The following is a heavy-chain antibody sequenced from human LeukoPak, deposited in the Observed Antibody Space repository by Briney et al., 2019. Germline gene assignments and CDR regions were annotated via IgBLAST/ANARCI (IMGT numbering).Heavy chain of an antibody. J-gene: IGHJ5*02. CDR3: ARGNYGDYVGWFDP. Sequence: ASVKVSCKASGGTFSSYAISWVRQATGQGLEWMGWMNPNSGNTGYAQKFQGRVTITRNTSISTAYMELSRLRSDDTAVYYCARGNYGDYVGWFDPWGQGTLVTVSS. CDR2: MNPNSGNT. D-gene: IGHD4-17*01. V-gene: IGHV1-8*03. CDR1: GGTFSSYA.